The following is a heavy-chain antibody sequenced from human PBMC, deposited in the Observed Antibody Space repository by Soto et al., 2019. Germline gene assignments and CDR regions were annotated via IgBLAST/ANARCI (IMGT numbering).Heavy chain of an antibody. CDR3: ATIGGYSFGV. CDR1: GYTLTELS. D-gene: IGHD5-18*01. J-gene: IGHJ4*02. CDR2: SDPENGET. Sequence: QVQLVQSGAEVKKPGASVKVSCKVSGYTLTELSMHWVRQAPGKGPEWMGGSDPENGETIYAQEFQGRVTMTEDTSTDTAYMELRSLRSQDTAVYYCATIGGYSFGVGGQGTLVTVSS. V-gene: IGHV1-24*01.